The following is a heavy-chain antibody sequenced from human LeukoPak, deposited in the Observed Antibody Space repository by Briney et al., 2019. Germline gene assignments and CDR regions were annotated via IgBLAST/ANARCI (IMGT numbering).Heavy chain of an antibody. CDR3: ARWSRDGYNPGAFDI. CDR2: IIPIFGTA. CDR1: GGTFSSYA. D-gene: IGHD5-24*01. J-gene: IGHJ3*02. V-gene: IGHV1-69*01. Sequence: SVKVSCKASGGTFSSYAISWVRQAPGQGLEWMGGIIPIFGTANYAQKFQGRVTITADESTSTAYMELSSLGSEDTAVYYCARWSRDGYNPGAFDIWGQGTMVTVSS.